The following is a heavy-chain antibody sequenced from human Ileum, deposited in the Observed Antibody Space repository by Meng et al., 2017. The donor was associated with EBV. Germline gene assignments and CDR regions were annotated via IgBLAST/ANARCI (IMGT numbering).Heavy chain of an antibody. V-gene: IGHV1-69*01. D-gene: IGHD3-16*01. CDR2: IMPLSGTP. J-gene: IGHJ4*02. CDR3: ARGSFTFTSSWSGPYFFDY. CDR1: GGTFKNYA. Sequence: QGELEQSGAVVKKPGSSVRVSCKASGGTFKNYATSWVRQSPGQGLEWMGVIMPLSGTPRYAQKFQDRLTVSADESTGTAYMELGSLTSDDTAVYFCARGSFTFTSSWSGPYFFDYWGQGTLVTVSS.